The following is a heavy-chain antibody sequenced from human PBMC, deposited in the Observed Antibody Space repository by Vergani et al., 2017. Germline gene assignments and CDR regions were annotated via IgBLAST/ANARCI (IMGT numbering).Heavy chain of an antibody. J-gene: IGHJ4*02. D-gene: IGHD6-13*01. CDR3: AEGWRIVAAGYFYY. CDR1: GFTFSSYG. CDR2: ISYGGSNK. Sequence: QVQLVESGGGVVQPGRSLRLSCAASGFTFSSYGMHWVRQAPGKGLEWVAVISYGGSNKYYADSVKGRFTISRDNSNNTLYLQMNSLRAEDTAVYYCAEGWRIVAAGYFYYWGQGTLVTVSS. V-gene: IGHV3-30*18.